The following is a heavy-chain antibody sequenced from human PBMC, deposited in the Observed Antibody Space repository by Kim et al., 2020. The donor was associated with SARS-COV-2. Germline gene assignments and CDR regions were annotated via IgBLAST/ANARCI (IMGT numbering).Heavy chain of an antibody. J-gene: IGHJ6*02. CDR2: INPNSGGT. D-gene: IGHD3-3*01. V-gene: IGHV1-2*06. Sequence: ASVKVSCKASGYTFTGYYMHWVRQAPGQGLEWMGRINPNSGGTNYAQKFQGRVTMTRDTSISTAYMELSRLRSDDTAVYYCARDPPRFLEWSSYYGMDVWGQGTTVTVSS. CDR1: GYTFTGYY. CDR3: ARDPPRFLEWSSYYGMDV.